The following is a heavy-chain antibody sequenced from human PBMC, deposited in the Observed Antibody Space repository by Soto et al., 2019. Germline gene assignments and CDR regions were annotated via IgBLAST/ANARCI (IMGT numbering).Heavy chain of an antibody. Sequence: ASVKVSCKASGYTFTSYGISWVRQAPGQGLEWMGIINAYSGSTSYAQKFQGRVTMTRDTSTSTVYMELSSLRSEDTAVYYCARGGVVQLWTYNWFDPWGQGTLVTVSS. J-gene: IGHJ5*02. CDR1: GYTFTSYG. V-gene: IGHV1-18*01. D-gene: IGHD5-18*01. CDR3: ARGGVVQLWTYNWFDP. CDR2: INAYSGST.